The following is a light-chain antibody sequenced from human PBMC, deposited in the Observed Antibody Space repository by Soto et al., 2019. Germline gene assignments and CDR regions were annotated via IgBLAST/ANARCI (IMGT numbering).Light chain of an antibody. J-gene: IGLJ2*01. CDR1: SSNIGANFD. Sequence: QSVLTQPPSVSGAPGQRVTISCAGSSSNIGANFDVNWYQHLPGTSPKLLIYADTNRPSGVPDRFSASKSGASASLAITGLQAEDEADYYCPTCDNSLSGAVFGGGTKLTVL. CDR2: ADT. CDR3: PTCDNSLSGAV. V-gene: IGLV1-40*01.